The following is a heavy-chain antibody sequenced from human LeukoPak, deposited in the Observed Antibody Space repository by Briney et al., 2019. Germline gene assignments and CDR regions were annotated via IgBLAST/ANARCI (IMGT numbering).Heavy chain of an antibody. CDR2: IDPDASAS. Sequence: GGSLRLSCAASGFTFSSYWMHWVRQVPGEGLVWVSRIDPDASASTYADSVKGRFTISRDNAKNTLWLQMNSLRADDTAVYYCAGVRAGGNRAFDVWGQGTVVAVSS. CDR1: GFTFSSYW. CDR3: AGVRAGGNRAFDV. J-gene: IGHJ3*01. D-gene: IGHD4-23*01. V-gene: IGHV3-74*01.